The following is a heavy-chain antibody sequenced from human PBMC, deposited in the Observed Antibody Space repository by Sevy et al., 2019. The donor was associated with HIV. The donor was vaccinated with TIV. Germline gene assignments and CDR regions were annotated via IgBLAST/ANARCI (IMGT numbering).Heavy chain of an antibody. D-gene: IGHD3-22*01. V-gene: IGHV3-33*01. CDR3: ARGGYYYDNAAYYALDS. J-gene: IGHJ4*02. CDR2: IWFDGAYQ. Sequence: GSLRLSCAATGFTFRNYAMHWVRQAPGKGMEGGGIIWFDGAYQYHGDSVKGRFTISRDNSKNTLYLQMNNVRVEDTAVYYCARGGYYYDNAAYYALDSWGQGTLVTVSS. CDR1: GFTFRNYA.